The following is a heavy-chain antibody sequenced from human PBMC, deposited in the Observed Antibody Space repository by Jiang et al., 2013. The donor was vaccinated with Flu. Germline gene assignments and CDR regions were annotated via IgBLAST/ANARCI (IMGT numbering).Heavy chain of an antibody. Sequence: KPSETLSLTCTVSGGSISSSSYYWGWIRQPPGKGLEWIGSIYYSGSTYYNPSLKSRVTISVDTSKNQFSLKLSSVTATDTAVYYCARISPSDSGSYPYWYFDLWGRGTLVTVSS. CDR1: GGSISSSSYY. V-gene: IGHV4-39*01. CDR2: IYYSGST. J-gene: IGHJ2*01. D-gene: IGHD1-26*01. CDR3: ARISPSDSGSYPYWYFDL.